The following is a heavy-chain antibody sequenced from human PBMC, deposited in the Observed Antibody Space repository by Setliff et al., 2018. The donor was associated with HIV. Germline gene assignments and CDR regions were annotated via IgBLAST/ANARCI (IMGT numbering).Heavy chain of an antibody. CDR1: GVTFNYSF. V-gene: IGHV1-69*13. CDR2: VVPTIHEA. CDR3: ARGADASGYFYREYFQH. J-gene: IGHJ1*01. D-gene: IGHD3-22*01. Sequence: GASVQVSCKASGVTFNYSFITWVRQAPGQGLEWMGGVVPTIHEATYAQKFQGRVTITADESATTVYMEMSGLTSEDTAIYYCARGADASGYFYREYFQHWGQGTLVTVSS.